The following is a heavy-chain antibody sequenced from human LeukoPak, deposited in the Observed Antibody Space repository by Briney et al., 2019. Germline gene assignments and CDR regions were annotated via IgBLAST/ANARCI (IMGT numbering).Heavy chain of an antibody. CDR3: VRDHVDPYSLTGYTSEAFDT. CDR1: GFTFSDYY. J-gene: IGHJ3*02. D-gene: IGHD3-9*01. CDR2: ISGSSRRI. V-gene: IGHV3-11*04. Sequence: GGSLRLSCAASGFTFSDYYMAWIRQAPGRGPEWLSYISGSSRRIYYVDSVRGRFTIYRDNAKNSLYLQMNSLTAEETAIYFCVRDHVDPYSLTGYTSEAFDTWGQGTLVTVSS.